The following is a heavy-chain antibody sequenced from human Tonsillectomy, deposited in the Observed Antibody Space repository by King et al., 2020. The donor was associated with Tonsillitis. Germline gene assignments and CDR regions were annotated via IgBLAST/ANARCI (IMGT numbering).Heavy chain of an antibody. CDR2: VSWDGKNV. V-gene: IGHV3-43*01. CDR3: AKGLSYDFWALADY. J-gene: IGHJ4*02. D-gene: IGHD3-3*01. CDR1: GFIFYDYT. Sequence: VQLVESGGAVVQPGGSLRLSCAASGFIFYDYTTNWVRRVSGKGLEWVSLVSWDGKNVYYEDSVEGRFTSSRDSSKNSLYLQMNTLRTEDTALYYCAKGLSYDFWALADYWGQGTLVTVSS.